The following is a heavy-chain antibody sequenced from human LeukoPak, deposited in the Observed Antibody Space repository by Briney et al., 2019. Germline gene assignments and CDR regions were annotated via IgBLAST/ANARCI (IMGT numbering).Heavy chain of an antibody. D-gene: IGHD2-8*01. V-gene: IGHV4-4*07. Sequence: SETLSLTCSVSGASMTTYYWSWIRQPTGKGLEYIGRIFASGSASYNIALKSRVTMAIDTSQHQFSLRLKSVTAADTALYFCVRGVRVNGVNPFYYFDLWGQGSLVTVSS. CDR1: GASMTTYY. CDR3: VRGVRVNGVNPFYYFDL. J-gene: IGHJ4*02. CDR2: IFASGSA.